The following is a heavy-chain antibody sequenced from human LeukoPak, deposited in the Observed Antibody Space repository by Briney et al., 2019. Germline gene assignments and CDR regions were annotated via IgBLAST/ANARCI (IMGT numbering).Heavy chain of an antibody. V-gene: IGHV4-34*01. CDR1: GGSFSGYY. CDR2: INHSGST. Sequence: SETLSPTCAVYGGSFSGYYWSWIRQPPGKGLEWIGEINHSGSTNYNPSLKSRVTISVDTSKNQFSLKLSSVTAADTAVYYCARGVADFWSGYRASYFDYWGQGTLVTVSS. D-gene: IGHD3-3*01. CDR3: ARGVADFWSGYRASYFDY. J-gene: IGHJ4*02.